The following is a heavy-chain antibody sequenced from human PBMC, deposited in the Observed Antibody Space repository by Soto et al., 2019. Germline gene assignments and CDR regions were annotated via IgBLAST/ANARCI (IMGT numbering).Heavy chain of an antibody. D-gene: IGHD1-26*01. CDR2: IRSKANNYAT. CDR3: ARLWSEREPNFAY. Sequence: EVQLVESGGGLVQPGGSLKLSCAASGYTFSDSAMHWVRQASGKGLEWVGRIRSKANNYATVYAASVKGRFTTSRDDSRNAAYLQMKSLNTEDTAVYYCARLWSEREPNFAYWGQGTLVSVSS. V-gene: IGHV3-73*02. J-gene: IGHJ4*02. CDR1: GYTFSDSA.